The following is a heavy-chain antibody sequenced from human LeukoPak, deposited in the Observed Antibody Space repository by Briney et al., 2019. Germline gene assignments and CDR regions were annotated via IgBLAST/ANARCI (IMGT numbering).Heavy chain of an antibody. D-gene: IGHD2-2*01. V-gene: IGHV4-38-2*01. CDR1: GYSISSGYY. CDR3: ARHPRGCSSTSCFGY. J-gene: IGHJ4*02. CDR2: IYYSGST. Sequence: SETLSLTCAVSGYSISSGYYWGWIRQPPGKGLEWIGSIYYSGSTYYNPSLKSRDTISVDTSKNQFSLKLSSVTAADTAVYYCARHPRGCSSTSCFGYWGQGTLVTVSS.